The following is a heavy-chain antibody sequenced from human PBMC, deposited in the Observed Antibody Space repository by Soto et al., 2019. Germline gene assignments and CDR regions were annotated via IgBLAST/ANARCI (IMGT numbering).Heavy chain of an antibody. J-gene: IGHJ4*02. Sequence: GESLKISCKRSGYSFTSYWIGWVCQMPGKSLEWMGIIYPGDSDTRHSPSFQGQVTMSVDKSISTAYLQWSSLKASDTAMYYCARQNNDDYVWGTVKSPFDYWGQGTLVTVSS. CDR2: IYPGDSDT. CDR3: ARQNNDDYVWGTVKSPFDY. CDR1: GYSFTSYW. V-gene: IGHV5-51*01. D-gene: IGHD3-16*01.